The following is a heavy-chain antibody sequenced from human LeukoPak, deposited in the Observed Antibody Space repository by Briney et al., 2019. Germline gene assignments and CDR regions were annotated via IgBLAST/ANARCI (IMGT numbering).Heavy chain of an antibody. V-gene: IGHV3-30-3*01. CDR1: GFTFSSYA. J-gene: IGHJ4*02. CDR3: ARDGPLVAPDY. CDR2: ISYDGSNK. Sequence: GGSLRLSCAASGFTFSSYAMHWVRQAPGKGLGWVAVISYDGSNKYYADSVKGRFTISRDNSKNTLYLQMNSLRAEDTAVYYCARDGPLVAPDYWGQGTLVTVSS. D-gene: IGHD5-12*01.